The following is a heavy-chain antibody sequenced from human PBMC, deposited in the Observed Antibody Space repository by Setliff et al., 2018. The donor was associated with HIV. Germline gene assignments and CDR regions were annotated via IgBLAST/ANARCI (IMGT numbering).Heavy chain of an antibody. CDR3: AVGPHGDYELGWFDL. CDR1: GGTFSSYV. D-gene: IGHD4-17*01. Sequence: SVKVSCKASGGTFSSYVISWVRQAPGQGLEWMGGLIPIYATSDYAQKLQGRVTISTDESARTAYMELRSLRSEDTAVYYCAVGPHGDYELGWFDLWGQGTLVTVSS. CDR2: LIPIYATS. V-gene: IGHV1-69*05. J-gene: IGHJ5*02.